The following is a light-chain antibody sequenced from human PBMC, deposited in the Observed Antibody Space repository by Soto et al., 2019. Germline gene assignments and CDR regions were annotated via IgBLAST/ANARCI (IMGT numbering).Light chain of an antibody. CDR2: AAS. Sequence: DIQMTQSPSSLSTSVGDRVTITCRASQGISNYLAWYQQRPGKVPKLLIYAASTLQSGVPSRFSGSGSGTDFTLTISSLQPEDVATYYCQKYNSAPWTFGQGTNVDIK. V-gene: IGKV1-27*01. CDR3: QKYNSAPWT. CDR1: QGISNY. J-gene: IGKJ1*01.